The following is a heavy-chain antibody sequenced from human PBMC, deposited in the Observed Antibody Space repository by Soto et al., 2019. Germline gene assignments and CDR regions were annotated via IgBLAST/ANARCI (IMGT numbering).Heavy chain of an antibody. J-gene: IGHJ5*02. Sequence: ASVKVSCKVSGYTLTELSMHWVRQAPGKGLEWMGGFDPEDGETIYAQKFQGRVTMTEDTSTDTASMELSSLRSEDTAVYYCATDLTGYDSSGYPAWFDPSGQGTLVSVSA. CDR2: FDPEDGET. CDR3: ATDLTGYDSSGYPAWFDP. V-gene: IGHV1-24*01. D-gene: IGHD3-22*01. CDR1: GYTLTELS.